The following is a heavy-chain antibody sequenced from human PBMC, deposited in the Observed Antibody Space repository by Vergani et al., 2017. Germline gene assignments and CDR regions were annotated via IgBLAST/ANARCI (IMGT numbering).Heavy chain of an antibody. CDR1: GFTFSSYW. CDR3: ARRDSSSPALDY. J-gene: IGHJ4*02. CDR2: INSDGRST. Sequence: EVQLVESGGGLVQPGGSLRLSCAASGFTFSSYWMHWVRQAPGKGLVWVSRINSDGRSTTYADSVKGRFTISRDNAKNTLYLQMNGLRAGDTAVYYCARRDSSSPALDYWGQGTLVTVSS. V-gene: IGHV3-74*03. D-gene: IGHD6-6*01.